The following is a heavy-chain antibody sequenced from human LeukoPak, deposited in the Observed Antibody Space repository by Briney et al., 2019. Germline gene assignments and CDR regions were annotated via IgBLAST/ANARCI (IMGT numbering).Heavy chain of an antibody. CDR3: ARTLLYDRRDCWRHFDS. CDR2: IKEDGSQK. J-gene: IGHJ4*02. D-gene: IGHD3-22*01. CDR1: GFTFSSYW. Sequence: GGSLRLSCAASGFTFSSYWMTWVRQAPEKGLEWVANIKEDGSQKYYVDSVKGRLTISRDNAENSLFLQMNSLRAEDTAVYYCARTLLYDRRDCWRHFDSWGQGTLVTVSP. V-gene: IGHV3-7*04.